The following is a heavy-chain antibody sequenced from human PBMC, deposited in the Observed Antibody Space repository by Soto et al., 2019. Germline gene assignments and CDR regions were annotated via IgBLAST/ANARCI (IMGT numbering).Heavy chain of an antibody. CDR1: GGTFSSYA. V-gene: IGHV1-69*13. CDR3: ARDKRVVVEGHWFDP. J-gene: IGHJ5*02. Sequence: GASVKVSCKASGGTFSSYAISWVRQAPGQGLEWMGGIIPIFGTANYAQKFQGRVTITADESTSTAYMELSSLRSEDTAAYYCARDKRVVVEGHWFDPWGQGTLVTVSS. D-gene: IGHD2-2*01. CDR2: IIPIFGTA.